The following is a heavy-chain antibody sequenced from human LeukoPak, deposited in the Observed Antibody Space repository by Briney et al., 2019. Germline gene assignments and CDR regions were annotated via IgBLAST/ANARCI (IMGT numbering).Heavy chain of an antibody. J-gene: IGHJ4*02. Sequence: PGGSLRLSCAASGFTFSSRAMSWVRQAPGKGLEWVSRIGLSGGTTYNEDCVKGRFTISRDDSKNTLYLQMNSLRAEDTAVYYCASWNYVDYWGQGTLVTVSS. D-gene: IGHD6-13*01. V-gene: IGHV3-23*01. CDR1: GFTFSSRA. CDR2: IGLSGGTT. CDR3: ASWNYVDY.